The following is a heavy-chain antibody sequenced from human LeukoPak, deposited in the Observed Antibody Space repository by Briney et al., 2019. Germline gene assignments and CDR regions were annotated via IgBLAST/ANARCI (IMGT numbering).Heavy chain of an antibody. V-gene: IGHV4-39*07. CDR1: GGSISSSSYY. D-gene: IGHD3-22*01. CDR3: AREGVGSSGYYTNY. Sequence: SETLSLTCTVSGGSISSSSYYWGWIRQPPGKGLEWIGSIYYSGSTYYNPSLKSRVTISVDTSKNQFSLKLSSVTAADTAVYYCAREGVGSSGYYTNYWGQGTLVTVSS. CDR2: IYYSGST. J-gene: IGHJ4*02.